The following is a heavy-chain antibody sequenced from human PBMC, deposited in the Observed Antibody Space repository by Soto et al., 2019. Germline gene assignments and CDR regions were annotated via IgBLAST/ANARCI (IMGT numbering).Heavy chain of an antibody. CDR3: ARGYCSGGSCYPTFDY. J-gene: IGHJ4*02. CDR2: MYHSGST. Sequence: QLQLQESGSGLVKPSQTLSLTCAVSGGSIRSGGYSWSWIRQPPGKGVEWIGYMYHSGSTYYKPSLKSRVTISVDRSKNHCSLKLGSVTAADTGVYYCARGYCSGGSCYPTFDYWGQGTLVTLS. V-gene: IGHV4-30-2*01. CDR1: GGSIRSGGYS. D-gene: IGHD2-15*01.